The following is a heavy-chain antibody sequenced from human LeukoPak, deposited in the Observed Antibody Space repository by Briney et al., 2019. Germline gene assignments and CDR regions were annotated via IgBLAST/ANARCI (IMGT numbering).Heavy chain of an antibody. CDR1: GGSISSYH. Sequence: SETLSLTCTVSGGSISSYHWSWVRQPPGKGLEWIGYILTSGSTNYNPSLKSRLTISVDTSKNQFTLKLSSVTAADTAVCYCARLRVSGSYLYYFDYWGQGTLVTVSS. D-gene: IGHD1-26*01. CDR3: ARLRVSGSYLYYFDY. J-gene: IGHJ4*02. CDR2: ILTSGST. V-gene: IGHV4-4*09.